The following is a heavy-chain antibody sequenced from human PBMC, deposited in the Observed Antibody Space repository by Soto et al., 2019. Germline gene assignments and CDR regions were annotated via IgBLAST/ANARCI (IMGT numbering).Heavy chain of an antibody. Sequence: SETLSLTCTVSGGSIRSGGYYWSWVRQNPRRGLEWIGNIYYSGNTYYNPSLKSRLTISVDTSKNHFSLRLTSVTAADTAVYYCARDLWVEPELYYYGMDVWGQGTTVTVSS. CDR1: GGSIRSGGYY. CDR3: ARDLWVEPELYYYGMDV. D-gene: IGHD1-1*01. V-gene: IGHV4-30-4*01. J-gene: IGHJ6*02. CDR2: IYYSGNT.